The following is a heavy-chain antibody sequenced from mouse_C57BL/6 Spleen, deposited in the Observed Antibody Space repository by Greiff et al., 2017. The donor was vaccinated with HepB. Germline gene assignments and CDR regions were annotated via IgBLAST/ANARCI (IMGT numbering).Heavy chain of an antibody. Sequence: LVKPGASVKMSCKASGYTFTDYNMHWVKQSHGKSLEWIGYINPNNGGTSYNQKFKGKATLTVNKSSSTAYMELRSLTSEDSAVYYCARDYGNYDYAMDYWGQGTSVTVSS. CDR3: ARDYGNYDYAMDY. CDR1: GYTFTDYN. V-gene: IGHV1-22*01. D-gene: IGHD2-1*01. J-gene: IGHJ4*01. CDR2: INPNNGGT.